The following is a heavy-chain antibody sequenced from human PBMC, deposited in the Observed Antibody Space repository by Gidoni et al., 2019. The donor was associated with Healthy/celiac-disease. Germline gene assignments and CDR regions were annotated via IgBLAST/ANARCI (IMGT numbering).Heavy chain of an antibody. J-gene: IGHJ4*02. D-gene: IGHD3-10*01. V-gene: IGHV3-30*04. Sequence: QVQLVESGGGVVQPGRSLRLSCAASGFTFSSYAMHWVRQAPGKGLEWVAVISYDGSNKYYADSVKGRFTISRDNSKNTLYLQMNSLRAEDTAVYYCARERRITMVRGVMNYWGQGTLVTVSS. CDR1: GFTFSSYA. CDR2: ISYDGSNK. CDR3: ARERRITMVRGVMNY.